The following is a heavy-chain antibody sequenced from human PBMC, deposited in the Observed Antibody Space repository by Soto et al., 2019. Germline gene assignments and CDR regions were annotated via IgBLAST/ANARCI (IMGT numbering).Heavy chain of an antibody. CDR3: ARYYDILTGSDYYYYGMDV. Sequence: GASVKVSCKASGYTFTSHGISWVRQAPGQGLEWMGRISAYNGNTNYAQKIQGRDNMNTDTSTSTAYMELRSLRSDDTAVYYNARYYDILTGSDYYYYGMDVWGQGTTVTVSS. D-gene: IGHD3-9*01. CDR2: ISAYNGNT. J-gene: IGHJ6*02. CDR1: GYTFTSHG. V-gene: IGHV1-18*01.